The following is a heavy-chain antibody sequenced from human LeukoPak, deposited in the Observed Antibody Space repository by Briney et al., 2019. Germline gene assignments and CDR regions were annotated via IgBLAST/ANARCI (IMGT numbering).Heavy chain of an antibody. CDR1: GYTFTSYD. CDR2: MNPNSGNT. Sequence: ASMKDSCKASGYTFTSYDINWVRQATGKGLEWMGWMNPNSGNTGYAQKFQGRVTMTRNTSISTAYMELSSLRSKDTAVYYCARGGSYLPDYWGQGTLVTVSS. D-gene: IGHD1-26*01. J-gene: IGHJ4*02. CDR3: ARGGSYLPDY. V-gene: IGHV1-8*01.